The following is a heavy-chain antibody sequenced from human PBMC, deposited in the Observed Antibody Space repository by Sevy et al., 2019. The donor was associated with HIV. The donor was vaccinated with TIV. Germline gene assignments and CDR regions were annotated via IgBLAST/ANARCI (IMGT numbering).Heavy chain of an antibody. CDR2: INHSGNT. CDR3: ARGALGDYSTYAELDY. CDR1: GGSFSGYY. J-gene: IGHJ4*02. D-gene: IGHD4-4*01. V-gene: IGHV4-34*01. Sequence: SETLSLTCAVYGGSFSGYYWSWLRQPPGKGLEWIGEINHSGNTNYNPSLKSRVTISIDTSKNQFSLKVSSVTAADTAVYYCARGALGDYSTYAELDYWGQGTLVTVS.